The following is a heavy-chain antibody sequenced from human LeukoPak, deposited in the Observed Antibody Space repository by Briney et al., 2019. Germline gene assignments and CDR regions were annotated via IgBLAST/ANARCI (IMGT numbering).Heavy chain of an antibody. CDR2: IYYSGRT. D-gene: IGHD6-13*01. J-gene: IGHJ3*02. CDR1: GGSISSSTYY. Sequence: SETLSLTCTVSGGSISSSTYYWGWIRQPPGKGLGWVGSIYYSGRTYYNPSLKSRLTISVDTSKNQFSLKLSSVTAADTAVYYCARHPGITAAGTGFDIWGQGTMVTVSS. CDR3: ARHPGITAAGTGFDI. V-gene: IGHV4-39*01.